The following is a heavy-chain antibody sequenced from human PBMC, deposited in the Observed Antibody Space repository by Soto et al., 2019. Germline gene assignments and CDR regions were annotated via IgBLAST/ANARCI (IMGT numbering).Heavy chain of an antibody. V-gene: IGHV3-64*01. CDR1: GFTFSSYD. J-gene: IGHJ4*02. Sequence: EVQLAESGGGMVQPGGSLRLSCEASGFTFSSYDMHWVRQAPGKGLEYVSSISSNGGTTYYGNSVKGRFTISRDNSKNTLYLQMGSLRADDMAVYYCVRRVSGNYDYWGQGTLVTVSS. CDR2: ISSNGGTT. CDR3: VRRVSGNYDY. D-gene: IGHD1-7*01.